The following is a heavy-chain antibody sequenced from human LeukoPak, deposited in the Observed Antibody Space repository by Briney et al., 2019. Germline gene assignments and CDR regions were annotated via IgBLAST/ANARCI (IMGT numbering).Heavy chain of an antibody. D-gene: IGHD3-22*01. V-gene: IGHV3-23*01. J-gene: IGHJ4*02. CDR2: ISGSGGST. CDR3: AKDLKRGGYYYPFDY. CDR1: GFTFSSYA. Sequence: GGSLRLSCAASGFTFSSYAMSWVRQAPGKGLEGVPAISGSGGSTYYADSVKGRFTISRDNSKNTLYLQMNSLRAEDTAVYYCAKDLKRGGYYYPFDYWGQGTLVTVSS.